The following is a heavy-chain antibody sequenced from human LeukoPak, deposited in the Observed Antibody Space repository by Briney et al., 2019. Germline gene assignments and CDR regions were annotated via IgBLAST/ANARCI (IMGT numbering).Heavy chain of an antibody. V-gene: IGHV4-39*07. CDR1: GGSISSSSYY. J-gene: IGHJ4*02. CDR3: RGVSSGWYGGYFDY. D-gene: IGHD6-19*01. CDR2: IYYSGST. Sequence: SETLSLTCTVSGGSISSSSYYWGWIRQPPGKGLEWIGSIYYSGSTYYNPSPKSRVTISVDTSKNQFSLKLSSVTAADTAVYYCRGVSSGWYGGYFDYWGQGTLVTVSS.